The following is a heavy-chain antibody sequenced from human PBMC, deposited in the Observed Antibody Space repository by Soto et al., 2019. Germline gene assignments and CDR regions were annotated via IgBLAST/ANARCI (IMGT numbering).Heavy chain of an antibody. CDR1: GDTYSSYE. CDR2: IVPVYGTA. CDR3: ASEAAPPSSGWHH. Sequence: QVQLVQSGAEVKKPGSSVKVSFKASGDTYSSYEINWVRQAPGLGLEWMGGIVPVYGTANYAPKFQGRVTLIADVSTATTYMELSSLRSADTAVYFWASEAAPPSSGWHHWGQGTLVTVSS. V-gene: IGHV1-69*12. D-gene: IGHD6-19*01. J-gene: IGHJ5*02.